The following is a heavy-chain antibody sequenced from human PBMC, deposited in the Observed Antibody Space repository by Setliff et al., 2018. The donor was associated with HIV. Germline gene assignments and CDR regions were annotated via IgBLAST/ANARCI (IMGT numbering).Heavy chain of an antibody. Sequence: PSETLSLTCTVSGCSMSGGYNWGWIRQSPEKGLEWIGNIYHVGTTYYNPSLKSRVTLSVDPSKSQFSLKLTSVTAADTALYYCVTTDYFYGRNNFEYWGQGALVTVSS. CDR3: VTTDYFYGRNNFEY. D-gene: IGHD3-10*01. J-gene: IGHJ4*02. CDR1: GCSMSGGYN. V-gene: IGHV4-38-2*02. CDR2: IYHVGTT.